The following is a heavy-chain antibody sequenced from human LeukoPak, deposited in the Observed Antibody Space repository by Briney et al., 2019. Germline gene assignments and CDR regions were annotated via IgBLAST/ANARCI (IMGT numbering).Heavy chain of an antibody. CDR1: GFTFSSDA. CDR2: ISGSASST. V-gene: IGHV3-23*01. J-gene: IGHJ4*02. Sequence: GGSLRLSCAASGFTFSSDAMSWVRQAPGKGLEWVSGISGSASSTNYADSVEGRFTISRDNSKNEVYLQMNSLRAEDTAVYYCAKDQGRGYGSGSFSSDYWGQGTLVTVSS. CDR3: AKDQGRGYGSGSFSSDY. D-gene: IGHD3-10*01.